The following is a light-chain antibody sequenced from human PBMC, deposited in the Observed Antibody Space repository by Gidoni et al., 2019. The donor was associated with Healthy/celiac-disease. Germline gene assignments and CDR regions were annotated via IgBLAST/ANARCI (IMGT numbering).Light chain of an antibody. J-gene: IGKJ4*01. CDR1: QGISSY. Sequence: DIQLTQSLSSLSASVGDRVTITCRVSQGISSYLNWYRQKPGKVPNLLISSASKLQSGVPSRFIGRGSWTDFTLTISSRQPEDVATYYGQRTYNAPPLTFGGGTKVEIK. V-gene: IGKV1-27*01. CDR2: SAS. CDR3: QRTYNAPPLT.